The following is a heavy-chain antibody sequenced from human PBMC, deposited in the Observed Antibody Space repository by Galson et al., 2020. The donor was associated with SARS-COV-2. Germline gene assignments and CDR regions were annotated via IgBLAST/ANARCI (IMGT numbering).Heavy chain of an antibody. Sequence: SQTLSLTCAVYGGSFSGYYWSWIRQPPGKGLEWIGEINHSGSTNYNPSLKSRVTISVDTSKNQFSLKLSSVTAADTAVYYCAAAGEWGYAFDVWGQGTMVTVSA. CDR1: GGSFSGYY. CDR3: AAAGEWGYAFDV. V-gene: IGHV4-34*01. D-gene: IGHD3-16*01. J-gene: IGHJ3*01. CDR2: INHSGST.